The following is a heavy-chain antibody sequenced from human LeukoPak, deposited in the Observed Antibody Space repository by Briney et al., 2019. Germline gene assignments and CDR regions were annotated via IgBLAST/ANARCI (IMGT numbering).Heavy chain of an antibody. Sequence: SETLSLTCAVYGASFSGYYWSWIRQPPGKGLEWIGEINHSGSTTYNPSLKSQITISIDTSKNQFSLKLSSVTAADTAVYYCVTFHSTSWYGTWFDPWGQGTLVTVSS. D-gene: IGHD6-13*01. V-gene: IGHV4-34*01. J-gene: IGHJ5*02. CDR3: VTFHSTSWYGTWFDP. CDR1: GASFSGYY. CDR2: INHSGST.